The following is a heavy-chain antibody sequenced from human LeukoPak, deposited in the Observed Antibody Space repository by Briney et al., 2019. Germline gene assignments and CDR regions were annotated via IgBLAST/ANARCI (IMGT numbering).Heavy chain of an antibody. Sequence: PSETLSLTCTVSGGSISSGDYYWSWIRQPPGKGLEWIGYIYYSGSTYYNPSLKSRVTISVDTSKNQFSLKLSSVTAADTAVYYCARNYYDFWSGLGPAFDYWGQGTLVTVSS. CDR2: IYYSGST. CDR3: ARNYYDFWSGLGPAFDY. D-gene: IGHD3-3*01. CDR1: GGSISSGDYY. J-gene: IGHJ4*02. V-gene: IGHV4-30-4*01.